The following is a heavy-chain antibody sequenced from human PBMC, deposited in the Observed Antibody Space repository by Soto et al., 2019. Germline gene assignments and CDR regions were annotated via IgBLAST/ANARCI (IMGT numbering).Heavy chain of an antibody. V-gene: IGHV1-18*01. CDR1: GYTFTSYV. CDR2: ISAYNGNT. Sequence: ASVKVSCKASGYTFTSYVISWVRQDPGQGLEWMGWISAYNGNTNYAQKLQGRVTMTTDTSTSTAYMELRSLRSDDTAVYYCAREKYYDFWSGKTSYYYYGMAAWGQGTTVTSP. CDR3: AREKYYDFWSGKTSYYYYGMAA. D-gene: IGHD3-3*01. J-gene: IGHJ6*02.